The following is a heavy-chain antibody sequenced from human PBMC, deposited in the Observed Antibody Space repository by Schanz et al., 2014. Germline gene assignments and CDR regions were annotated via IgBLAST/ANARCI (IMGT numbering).Heavy chain of an antibody. CDR2: IAKSSSTR. D-gene: IGHD2-2*01. CDR3: ARVRRRVASPSTPSFRDYYCYAMDI. J-gene: IGHJ6*02. Sequence: EVRLVESGGGLVQPGGSLRLSCEASGFDFNSYSMNWVRQVPGKGLEWLSYIAKSSSTRHYADSVKGRVTISRDNSKSTLCLQMNNPRDEDTSVYFCARVRRRVASPSTPSFRDYYCYAMDIWGQGTTVTVSS. CDR1: GFDFNSYS. V-gene: IGHV3-48*02.